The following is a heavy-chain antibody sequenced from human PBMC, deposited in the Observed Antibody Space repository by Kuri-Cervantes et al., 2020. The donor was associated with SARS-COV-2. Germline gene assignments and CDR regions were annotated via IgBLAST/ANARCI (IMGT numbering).Heavy chain of an antibody. D-gene: IGHD6-19*01. J-gene: IGHJ4*02. V-gene: IGHV1-3*01. CDR1: GYTFKSYG. CDR3: ASDGVSGSLSLDF. CDR2: IAVGNGHT. Sequence: ASVKVSCKASGYTFKSYGMHWVRQAPGQRLEWVGRIAVGNGHTEFSQKFQGRVTITADKSTSTAYLELSGLKSEDTALYYCASDGVSGSLSLDFWGQGTLVTVSS.